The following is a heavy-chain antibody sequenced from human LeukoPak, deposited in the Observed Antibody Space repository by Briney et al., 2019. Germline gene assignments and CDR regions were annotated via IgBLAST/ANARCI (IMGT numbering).Heavy chain of an antibody. D-gene: IGHD3-22*01. V-gene: IGHV3-7*03. CDR3: AKALPGAGDMTTIVLAAGDTFDF. CDR1: GLTVSNHW. CDR2: IREERGQE. J-gene: IGHJ3*01. Sequence: HPGGSLRLSCVASGLTVSNHWMSWVRQAPGKGLEWVANIREERGQEYYVDSVKGRFTISKNSAKNSLYLQMNTLRVEDTAMYYCAKALPGAGDMTTIVLAAGDTFDFWGQGTVVTVSS.